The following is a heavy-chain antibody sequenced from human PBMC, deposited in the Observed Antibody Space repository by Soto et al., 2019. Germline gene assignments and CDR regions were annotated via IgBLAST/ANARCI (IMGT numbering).Heavy chain of an antibody. CDR1: GGSICRYY. CDR2: ISYSGST. J-gene: IGHJ5*02. Sequence: SETLSLTCPVSGGSICRYYGSWIRQPPGKRLEWIGYISYSGSTNYNPSLKSRVTISVDTSKNQFSLKLSSVTAADAAVYYCARGGTYSSLINRRDWFDPWGQGALVTVSS. D-gene: IGHD6-6*01. CDR3: ARGGTYSSLINRRDWFDP. V-gene: IGHV4-59*01.